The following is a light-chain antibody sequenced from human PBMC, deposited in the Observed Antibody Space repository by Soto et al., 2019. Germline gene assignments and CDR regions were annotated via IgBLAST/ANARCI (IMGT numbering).Light chain of an antibody. Sequence: EIVMTQSPATLSVSPGERVTLSCRASQSVSRNLAWYQQKPGQAPRLLIYGATTRATGIPARFSGSGSRTEFTFTISSLQSEDFAVYYCQQYKDWWTFGQGTKVDI. J-gene: IGKJ1*01. CDR3: QQYKDWWT. CDR2: GAT. CDR1: QSVSRN. V-gene: IGKV3-15*01.